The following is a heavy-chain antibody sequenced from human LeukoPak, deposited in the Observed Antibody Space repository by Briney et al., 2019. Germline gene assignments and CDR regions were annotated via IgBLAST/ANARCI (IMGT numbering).Heavy chain of an antibody. CDR3: ARDLGVAGYFDY. V-gene: IGHV4-59*01. D-gene: IGHD3-3*01. J-gene: IGHJ4*02. CDR2: IYYSGST. CDR1: GGSISSYY. Sequence: SETLSLTCTVSGGSISSYYWSWIRQPPGKGLEWIGYIYYSGSTNYNPSLKSRVTISVDRSKNQFSLKLSSVTAADTAVYYCARDLGVAGYFDYWGRGTRVSVSS.